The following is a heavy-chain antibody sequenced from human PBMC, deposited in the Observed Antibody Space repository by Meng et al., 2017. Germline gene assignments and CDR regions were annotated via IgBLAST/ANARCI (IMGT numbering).Heavy chain of an antibody. J-gene: IGHJ3*02. D-gene: IGHD3-22*01. CDR3: AKDYREYYDSSGYYTPNAFDI. CDR2: ISGSGGST. CDR1: GFTFSSYA. Sequence: GESLKISCAASGFTFSSYAMSWVRQAPGKGLEWVSAISGSGGSTYYADSVKGRFTISRDNSKTTLYLQMNSLRAEDTAVYYCAKDYREYYDSSGYYTPNAFDIWGQGTMVTVSS. V-gene: IGHV3-23*01.